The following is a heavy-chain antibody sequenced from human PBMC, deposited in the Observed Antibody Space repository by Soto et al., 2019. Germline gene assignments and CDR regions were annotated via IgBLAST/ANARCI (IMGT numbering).Heavy chain of an antibody. CDR3: AREASAYYLDY. D-gene: IGHD2-21*01. CDR2: ISYDGSSK. J-gene: IGHJ4*02. Sequence: QVQLVESGGGVVQPGRSLRLSCAASGFTFSNFAMHWVRQAPGKGLEWVATISYDGSSKSYADSVKGRVTISRDNSKITLFLHMNSLRGEDTAVYYCAREASAYYLDYWGQGTLVTVSS. CDR1: GFTFSNFA. V-gene: IGHV3-30-3*01.